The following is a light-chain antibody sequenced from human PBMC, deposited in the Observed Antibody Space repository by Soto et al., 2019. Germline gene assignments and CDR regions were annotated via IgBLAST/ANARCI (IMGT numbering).Light chain of an antibody. CDR3: QQSYSTPWT. CDR1: QSISSY. CDR2: AAS. Sequence: DIQMTQSPSSLSASVGGGVTITRRASQSISSYLNWYQQKPGKAPKLMIYAASSLQSGAPSRVSGSGSGTDFTLTISSLKPEDFATYYCQQSYSTPWTFGQGTKVDI. V-gene: IGKV1-39*01. J-gene: IGKJ1*01.